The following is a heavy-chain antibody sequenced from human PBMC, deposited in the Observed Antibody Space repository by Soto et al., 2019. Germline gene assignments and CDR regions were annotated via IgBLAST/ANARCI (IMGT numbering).Heavy chain of an antibody. CDR3: VKDGVARNGNWDWFDP. J-gene: IGHJ5*02. CDR2: IHGEGAGS. V-gene: IGHV3-23*01. D-gene: IGHD6-19*01. Sequence: EVELLESGGGLVEPGGSVRLSCAASGFTFRNYAMSWVRQAPGKGLEWVSSIHGEGAGSFYADAVKGRFTVSRDDSKETLYLQMISLRVDDTSVYYCVKDGVARNGNWDWFDPWGQGTLVTVAS. CDR1: GFTFRNYA.